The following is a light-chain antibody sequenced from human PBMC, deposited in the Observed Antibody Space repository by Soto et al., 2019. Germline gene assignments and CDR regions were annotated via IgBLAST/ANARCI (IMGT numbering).Light chain of an antibody. CDR3: QQYGSSLFT. CDR1: QSVSSKY. J-gene: IGKJ3*01. CDR2: GTS. Sequence: DIVLTQSPGTLSLSPGERATLSCRASQSVSSKYLDWYQQKPGQPPRVLIYGTSIRATGIPERFSGGGSGTDFTLTITRLEPEDFAVYYCQQYGSSLFTFGPGTKVDFK. V-gene: IGKV3-20*01.